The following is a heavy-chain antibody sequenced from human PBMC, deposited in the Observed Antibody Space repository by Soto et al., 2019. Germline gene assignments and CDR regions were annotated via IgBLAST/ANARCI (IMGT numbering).Heavy chain of an antibody. CDR3: ARSRTLDAFDI. Sequence: SETLSLTRAVYGGSLSGYYWSWSRQPPGKGLEWIGEINHSGRTNYNPPLKSRVTISVDTSKNQFSLKLSSVTAADTAVYYCARSRTLDAFDIWGQGTMVTVSS. J-gene: IGHJ3*02. V-gene: IGHV4-34*01. CDR1: GGSLSGYY. D-gene: IGHD1-1*01. CDR2: INHSGRT.